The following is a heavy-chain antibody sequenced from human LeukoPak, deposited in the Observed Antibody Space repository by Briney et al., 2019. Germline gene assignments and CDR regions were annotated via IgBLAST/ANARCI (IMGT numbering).Heavy chain of an antibody. Sequence: SETLSLTCTVSGGSISSSSYYWGWIRQPPGKGLEWIGSIYYSGSTYYNPSLKSRVTISVDTSKNQFSLKLSSVTAADTAVYYCARFGIYGSGSYSLPYDYWGQGTLVTVSS. CDR2: IYYSGST. V-gene: IGHV4-39*01. J-gene: IGHJ4*02. D-gene: IGHD3-10*01. CDR3: ARFGIYGSGSYSLPYDY. CDR1: GGSISSSSYY.